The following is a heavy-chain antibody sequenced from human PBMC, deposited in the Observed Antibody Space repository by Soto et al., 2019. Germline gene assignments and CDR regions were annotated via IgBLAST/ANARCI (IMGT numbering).Heavy chain of an antibody. Sequence: SETLSLTCTVSGGSISSGGYYWSWIRQRPGEGLEWIGYIYYSGSTYYNPSLKRRVTISLDTSKNQFSLKLSSVTAADTAVYYCASSKVVPTYYFDYWGQGTLVTVSS. CDR2: IYYSGST. D-gene: IGHD3-22*01. CDR3: ASSKVVPTYYFDY. J-gene: IGHJ4*02. CDR1: GGSISSGGYY. V-gene: IGHV4-31*03.